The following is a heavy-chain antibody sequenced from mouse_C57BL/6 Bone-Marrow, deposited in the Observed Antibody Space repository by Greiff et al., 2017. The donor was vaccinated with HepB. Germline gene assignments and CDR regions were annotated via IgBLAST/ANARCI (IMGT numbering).Heavy chain of an antibody. CDR3: AREREGGDY. CDR1: GYTFTSYW. J-gene: IGHJ2*01. Sequence: QVQLKQSGAELVRPGSSVKLSCKASGYTFTSYWMDWVKQRPGQGLEWIGNIYPSDSETHYNQKFKDKATLTVDKSSSTAYMQLSSLTSEDSAVYYCAREREGGDYWGQGTTLTVSS. CDR2: IYPSDSET. V-gene: IGHV1-61*01.